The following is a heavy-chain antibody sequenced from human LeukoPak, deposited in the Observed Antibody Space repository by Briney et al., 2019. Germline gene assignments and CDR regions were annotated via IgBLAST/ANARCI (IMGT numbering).Heavy chain of an antibody. V-gene: IGHV1-18*01. D-gene: IGHD3-3*01. J-gene: IGHJ4*02. CDR2: INPNSGGT. CDR1: GYTFTSYG. CDR3: ARDRYYDFWSGSHYFDY. Sequence: GASVKVSCKASGYTFTSYGISWVRQAPGQGLEWMGWINPNSGGTNYAQKFQGRVTITADKSTTTAYMELSSLRSVDTAMYYCARDRYYDFWSGSHYFDYWGQGTLVTVSS.